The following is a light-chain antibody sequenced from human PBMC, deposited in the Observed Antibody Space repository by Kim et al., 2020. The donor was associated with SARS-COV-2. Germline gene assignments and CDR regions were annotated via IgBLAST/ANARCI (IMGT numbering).Light chain of an antibody. CDR1: SSNIGKNY. V-gene: IGLV1-51*01. J-gene: IGLJ2*01. CDR2: DNN. CDR3: GTWDSSLSAVV. Sequence: GQKVTISCSGSSSNIGKNYVSWYQQLPQTAPKLLIYDNNERPSGIPDRFSGSKSGTSATLGITGLQTGDEADYYCGTWDSSLSAVVFGGGTQLTVL.